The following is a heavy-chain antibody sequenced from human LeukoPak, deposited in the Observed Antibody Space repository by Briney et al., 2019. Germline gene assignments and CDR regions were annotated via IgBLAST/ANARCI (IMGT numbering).Heavy chain of an antibody. CDR1: GGSISSYY. CDR3: AVYSGSCLDAFDI. CDR2: IYYSGST. V-gene: IGHV4-59*12. J-gene: IGHJ3*02. D-gene: IGHD1-26*01. Sequence: SETLSLTCTVSGGSISSYYWSWIRQPPGKGLEWIGYIYYSGSTNYNPSLKSRVTISVDTSKNQFSLKLSSVTAADTAVYYCAVYSGSCLDAFDIWGQGTMVTVSS.